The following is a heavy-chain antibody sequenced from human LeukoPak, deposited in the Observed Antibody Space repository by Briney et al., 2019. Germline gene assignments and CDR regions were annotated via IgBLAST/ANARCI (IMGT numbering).Heavy chain of an antibody. Sequence: SETLSLTCTVSGGSISSYYWSWNRQPPGKGLEWIGYIYYSGSTNYNPSLKSRVTISVDTSKNQFSLKLSSVTAADTAVYYCARGGWGMSYFDYWGQGTLVTVSS. D-gene: IGHD3-16*01. CDR1: GGSISSYY. V-gene: IGHV4-59*01. CDR2: IYYSGST. CDR3: ARGGWGMSYFDY. J-gene: IGHJ4*02.